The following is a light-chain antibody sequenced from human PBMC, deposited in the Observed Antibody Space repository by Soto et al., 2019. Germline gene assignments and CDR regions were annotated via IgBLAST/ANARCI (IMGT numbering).Light chain of an antibody. Sequence: EIVLTQSPGTLSLSPGERATLSCKASQSVSSNFLAWYQRKPGQAPRLLIYGASYRVTDIPYRFSGSGSGTDFTLTISRLEPEDFAMYYCQQYGTSPPTFGQGTKVEI. J-gene: IGKJ1*01. V-gene: IGKV3-20*01. CDR2: GAS. CDR3: QQYGTSPPT. CDR1: QSVSSNF.